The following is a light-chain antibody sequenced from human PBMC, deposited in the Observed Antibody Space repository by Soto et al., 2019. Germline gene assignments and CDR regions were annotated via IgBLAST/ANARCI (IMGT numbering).Light chain of an antibody. CDR1: QGVTTN. CDR3: QQYNNWPFS. V-gene: IGKV3-15*01. Sequence: EIVMTQSPGTLSVSPGERATLSCRAGQGVTTNFAWYQQKSGQSPRLLIYDGSIRATGVPARFSGTGSETDFTLTISGLQSEDSAVYFCQQYNNWPFSFGQGTRLEIK. CDR2: DGS. J-gene: IGKJ5*01.